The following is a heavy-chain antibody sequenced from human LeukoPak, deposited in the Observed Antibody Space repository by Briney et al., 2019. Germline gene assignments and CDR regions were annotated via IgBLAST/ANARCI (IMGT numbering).Heavy chain of an antibody. V-gene: IGHV1-69*04. Sequence: ASVKVSCKASGGTFSSYAISWVRQAPGQGLEWVGRIIPILGIANYAQKFQGRVTITADKSTSTAYMELSSLRSEDTAVYYCARGPSTVRDPHFDYWGQGTLVTVSS. CDR3: ARGPSTVRDPHFDY. CDR2: IIPILGIA. CDR1: GGTFSSYA. J-gene: IGHJ4*02. D-gene: IGHD4-11*01.